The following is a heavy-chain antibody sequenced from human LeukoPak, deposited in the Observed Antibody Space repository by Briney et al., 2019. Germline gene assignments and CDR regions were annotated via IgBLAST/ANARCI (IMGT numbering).Heavy chain of an antibody. CDR1: GFTFGDYA. V-gene: IGHV3-49*04. Sequence: GGSLRLSCTASGFTFGDYAMSWVRQAPGKGLEWVGFIRSKAYGGTTEYAATVKGRFTISRDDYKSIPYLQMNSLKTEDTAVYYCTRDTSLHDAFDIWGQGTMVTVSS. CDR2: IRSKAYGGTT. CDR3: TRDTSLHDAFDI. J-gene: IGHJ3*02.